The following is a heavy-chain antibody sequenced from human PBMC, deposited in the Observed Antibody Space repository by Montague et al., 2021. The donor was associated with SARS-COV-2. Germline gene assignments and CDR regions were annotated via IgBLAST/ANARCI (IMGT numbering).Heavy chain of an antibody. V-gene: IGHV6-1*01. Sequence: CAISGDSVSSNSAAWNWIRQSPSRGLEWLGRTYYRSKWYNDYAVSVKSRITINPDTSKNQFSLQLNSVTPEDTAVYYCARDTWIQLWLDRDYYCGMDFWGQGTTVTVSS. CDR2: TYYRSKWYN. D-gene: IGHD5-18*01. CDR1: GDSVSSNSAA. CDR3: ARDTWIQLWLDRDYYCGMDF. J-gene: IGHJ6*02.